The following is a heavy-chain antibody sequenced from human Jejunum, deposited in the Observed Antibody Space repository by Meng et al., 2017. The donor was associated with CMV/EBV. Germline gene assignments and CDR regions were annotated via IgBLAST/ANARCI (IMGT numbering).Heavy chain of an antibody. CDR2: TNTAGTST. CDR3: ATVFDY. CDR1: GLTFTNYW. V-gene: IGHV3-74*01. J-gene: IGHJ4*02. Sequence: SIRLSCAASGLTFTNYWMHWVRQAPGKGLVWVSGTNTAGTSTYYADSVKGRFTISRDNAKNTLYLQMNSLRAEDTAVYYCATVFDYWGQGTLVTVSS. D-gene: IGHD4-17*01.